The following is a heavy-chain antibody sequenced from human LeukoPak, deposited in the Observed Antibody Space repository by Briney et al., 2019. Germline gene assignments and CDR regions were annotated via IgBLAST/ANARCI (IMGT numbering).Heavy chain of an antibody. CDR2: IIPIFGTA. V-gene: IGHV1-69*05. J-gene: IGHJ4*02. CDR3: AREEGIIVSYGLDD. D-gene: IGHD5-18*01. CDR1: GGTFSSYA. Sequence: ASVKVSCKASGGTFSSYAISWVRQAPGQGLEWMGGIIPIFGTANYAQKFQGRVTITTDESTSTAYMELSSLRSEDTAVYYCAREEGIIVSYGLDDWGQGTLVTVSS.